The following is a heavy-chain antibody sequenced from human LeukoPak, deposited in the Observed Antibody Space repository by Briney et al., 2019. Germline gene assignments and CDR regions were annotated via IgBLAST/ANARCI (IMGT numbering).Heavy chain of an antibody. CDR2: IDYSGST. D-gene: IGHD3-16*01. V-gene: IGHV4-59*08. CDR1: GGSISNYY. Sequence: SETLSLTCTVSGGSISNYYWSWIRQPPGKGLEWIGYIDYSGSTNYNPSLKSRVTISVDKSNNQFPLKLSSVTATDTAVYYCARLNGGSWGQGTLVTVSS. CDR3: ARLNGGS. J-gene: IGHJ4*02.